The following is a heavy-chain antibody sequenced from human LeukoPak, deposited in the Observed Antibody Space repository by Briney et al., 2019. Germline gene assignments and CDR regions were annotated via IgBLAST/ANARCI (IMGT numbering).Heavy chain of an antibody. V-gene: IGHV1-69*13. J-gene: IGHJ4*02. CDR2: IIPIFGTA. Sequence: GASVKVSCKASGGTFSSYAISWVRQAPGQGLEWMGGIIPIFGTANYAQKSQGRVTITADESTSTAYMELSSLRSEDTAVYYCARDNVRASYYDILTGYYFPNYFDYWGQGTLVTVSS. CDR3: ARDNVRASYYDILTGYYFPNYFDY. CDR1: GGTFSSYA. D-gene: IGHD3-9*01.